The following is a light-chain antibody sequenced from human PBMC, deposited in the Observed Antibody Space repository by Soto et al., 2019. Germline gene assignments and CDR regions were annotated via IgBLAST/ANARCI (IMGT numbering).Light chain of an antibody. J-gene: IGLJ2*01. V-gene: IGLV2-14*03. Sequence: QSALTQPASVSGSPGQSITISCTGTSSDVGGHNYVSWYQHHPGKAPKLMIYDVTDRPSGVSNRFSGSKSGNTASLTISGLQAEDEADYYCSSYTSSTTLVVFGGGTKLTVL. CDR3: SSYTSSTTLVV. CDR2: DVT. CDR1: SSDVGGHNY.